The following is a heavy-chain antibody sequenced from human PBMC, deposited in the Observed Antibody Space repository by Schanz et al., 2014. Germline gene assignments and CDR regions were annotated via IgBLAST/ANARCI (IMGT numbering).Heavy chain of an antibody. CDR1: GFPFSSHG. CDR2: VGDTGTTK. CDR3: AREAKWGQWYFDL. D-gene: IGHD1-26*01. V-gene: IGHV3-30*03. J-gene: IGHJ2*01. Sequence: VQLVESGGALVQPGGSLKLSCAASGFPFSSHGMHWVRQAPAKGLEWVAVVGDTGTTKFYADSVKGRLTVSRDNSENTVYLEFHSLRSEDTALYYCAREAKWGQWYFDLWGRGSLVTVSS.